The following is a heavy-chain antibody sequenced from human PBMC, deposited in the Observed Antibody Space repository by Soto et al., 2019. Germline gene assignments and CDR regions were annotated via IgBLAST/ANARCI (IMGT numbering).Heavy chain of an antibody. CDR3: ATSNWFDP. CDR2: IYYSGST. V-gene: IGHV4-39*01. J-gene: IGHJ5*02. Sequence: QLQLQESGPGLVKPSETLSLPCTVSGGSISSSSYYWGWLRQPPGKGLEWIGIIYYSGSTYYNPFLMSRVTISVDTAKNQFSLKLSSVSATDTAVYYFATSNWFDPWGQGTLVTVSS. CDR1: GGSISSSSYY.